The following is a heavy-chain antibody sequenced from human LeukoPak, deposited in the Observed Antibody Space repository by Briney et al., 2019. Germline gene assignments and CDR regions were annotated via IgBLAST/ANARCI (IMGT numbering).Heavy chain of an antibody. Sequence: SQTLSVTCAVSGGSISSGGYSWSWIRQPPGKGLEWIGYIYHSGSTYYNPSLKSRVTISVDRSKNQFSLKLSSVTAADTAVYYCAREGDYTFDYWGQGTLVTVSS. D-gene: IGHD4-17*01. CDR3: AREGDYTFDY. V-gene: IGHV4-30-2*01. CDR2: IYHSGST. CDR1: GGSISSGGYS. J-gene: IGHJ4*02.